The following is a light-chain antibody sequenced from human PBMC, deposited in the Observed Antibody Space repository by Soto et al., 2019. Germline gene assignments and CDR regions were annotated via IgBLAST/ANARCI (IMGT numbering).Light chain of an antibody. CDR3: LLYYGSAQLV. Sequence: QAVVTKEPSLTVSPGGTVTLTCASSTGAVTSGNYPSWFQQKPGQAPRTRIYTTNDKHSWTPARFSGSLLGDKAALTLSGVQPEDEAEYYCLLYYGSAQLVFGGGTKLTVL. CDR2: TTN. CDR1: TGAVTSGNY. V-gene: IGLV7-43*01. J-gene: IGLJ3*02.